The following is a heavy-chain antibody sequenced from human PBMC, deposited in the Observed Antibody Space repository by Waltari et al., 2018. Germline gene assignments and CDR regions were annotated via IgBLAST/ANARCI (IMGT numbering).Heavy chain of an antibody. CDR2: ISGSGDST. D-gene: IGHD6-13*01. Sequence: EVPLLASGGTLVHTGGSLRLPCAASVLPSTNYCLTWVRQAPGKGLEWVAGISGSGDSTYYPDSVKGRFTISRDNSKNTLYLQMNSLRAEDTAVYYCTTVSGAPAGHYYDYWGQGTLVTVST. CDR1: VLPSTNYC. J-gene: IGHJ4*02. V-gene: IGHV3-23*01. CDR3: TTVSGAPAGHYYDY.